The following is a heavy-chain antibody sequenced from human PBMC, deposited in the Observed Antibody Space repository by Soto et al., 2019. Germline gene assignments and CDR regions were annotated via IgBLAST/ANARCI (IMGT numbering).Heavy chain of an antibody. D-gene: IGHD3-10*01. CDR1: GYTFTSYD. CDR3: AREYYYGSGGAY. Sequence: ASVKVSCKASGYTFTSYDINCVRQATGQGLEWMGWMNPNSGNTGYAQKFQGRVTMTRNTSISTAYMELSSLRSDDTAVYYCAREYYYGSGGAYWGQGTLVTVSS. CDR2: MNPNSGNT. J-gene: IGHJ4*02. V-gene: IGHV1-8*01.